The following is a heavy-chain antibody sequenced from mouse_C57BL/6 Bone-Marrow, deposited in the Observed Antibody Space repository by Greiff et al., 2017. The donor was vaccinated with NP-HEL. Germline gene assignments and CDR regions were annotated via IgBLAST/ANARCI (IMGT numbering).Heavy chain of an antibody. J-gene: IGHJ1*03. Sequence: QVQLQQPGAELVRPGSSVKLSCKASGYTFTSYWMDWVKQRPGQGLEWIGNIYPSDSETHYNQKFKDKATLTVDKSSSTAYMQLSSLTSEDSAVYYCARGGGLRRHFDVWGTGTTVTVSS. CDR1: GYTFTSYW. V-gene: IGHV1-61*01. CDR2: IYPSDSET. D-gene: IGHD2-4*01. CDR3: ARGGGLRRHFDV.